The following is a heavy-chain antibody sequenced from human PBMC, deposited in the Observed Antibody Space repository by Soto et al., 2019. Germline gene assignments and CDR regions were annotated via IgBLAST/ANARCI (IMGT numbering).Heavy chain of an antibody. J-gene: IGHJ6*02. D-gene: IGHD2-2*01. CDR1: GGTFSSYA. Sequence: SVKVSCKASGGTFSSYAISWVRQAPGQGLEWMGGIIPIFGTANYAQKFQGRVTITADESTSTAYMELSSLRSEDTAVYYCARDRLTGTILLVTAAMKDHLIDYYYGMDVWGHGKTVNVS. V-gene: IGHV1-69*13. CDR2: IIPIFGTA. CDR3: ARDRLTGTILLVTAAMKDHLIDYYYGMDV.